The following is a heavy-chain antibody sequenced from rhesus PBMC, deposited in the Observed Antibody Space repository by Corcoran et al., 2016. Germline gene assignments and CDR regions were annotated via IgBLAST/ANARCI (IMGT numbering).Heavy chain of an antibody. CDR3: TTVDY. Sequence: EVQLVESGGGLVQPGGSLRLSCAASGFTFSDDYMEWVRPVSGKGLELVGQINPKGGTTFLMDSVKGRFTISRDNAKNTLYLQINSLKIEDTAVYYCTTVDYWGQGVLVTVSS. CDR1: GFTFSDDY. J-gene: IGHJ4*01. V-gene: IGHV3-10*01. CDR2: INPKGGTT.